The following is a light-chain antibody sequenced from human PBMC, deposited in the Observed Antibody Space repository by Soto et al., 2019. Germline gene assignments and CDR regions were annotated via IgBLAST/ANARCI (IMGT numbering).Light chain of an antibody. CDR1: RRLGAIF. CDR3: QQYGTSPPT. CDR2: VAS. V-gene: IGKV3-20*01. Sequence: EIVLTQSPGPCLFPPGEGATPSGRAGRRLGAIFLAWYRRKLAQAPRLLIYVASYRATDIPYRFSGSGSGTDFTLTITRLEPEDFAVYYCQQYGTSPPTFGQGTKVEI. J-gene: IGKJ1*01.